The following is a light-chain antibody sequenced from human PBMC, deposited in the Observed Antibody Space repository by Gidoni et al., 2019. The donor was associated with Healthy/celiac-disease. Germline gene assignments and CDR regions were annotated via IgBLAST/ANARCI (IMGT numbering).Light chain of an antibody. J-gene: IGKJ1*01. CDR2: KAS. CDR1: QSISSW. CDR3: QQYNSPWT. V-gene: IGKV1-5*03. Sequence: DIQMTQSPSTLSASVGDRVTITVRASQSISSWLAWYQQKPGKAPKLLIYKASSLESGVPSRFSGSGSGTDFTLTISSLQPDDFATYYCQQYNSPWTFGQGTKVEIK.